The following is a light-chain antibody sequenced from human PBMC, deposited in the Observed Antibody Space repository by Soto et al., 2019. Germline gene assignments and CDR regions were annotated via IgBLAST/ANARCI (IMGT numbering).Light chain of an antibody. CDR3: QQYGSSSTWT. CDR1: QSVSSAY. V-gene: IGKV3-20*01. CDR2: GAS. J-gene: IGKJ1*01. Sequence: EIVLTQSPGTLSLSPGERATLSCRASQSVSSAYLAWYQHKPGQPPTLLIYGASSRVTGIPDRFSGSGSGTDFTLTISRLEPDDFAVYYCQQYGSSSTWTFGQGTKVEIK.